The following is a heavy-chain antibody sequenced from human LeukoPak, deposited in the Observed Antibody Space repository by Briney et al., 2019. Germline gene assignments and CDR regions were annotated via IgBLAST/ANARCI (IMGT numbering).Heavy chain of an antibody. J-gene: IGHJ4*02. V-gene: IGHV3-21*01. CDR3: ASPSPHYYYDSSDYVYFDY. Sequence: GGSLRLSCAASGFTFSSYSMNWVRQAPGKGLEWVSSISSSSSYIYYADSVKGRFTISRDNAKNSLYLQMNSLRVEDTAVYYCASPSPHYYYDSSDYVYFDYWGQGTLVTVSS. CDR1: GFTFSSYS. CDR2: ISSSSSYI. D-gene: IGHD3-22*01.